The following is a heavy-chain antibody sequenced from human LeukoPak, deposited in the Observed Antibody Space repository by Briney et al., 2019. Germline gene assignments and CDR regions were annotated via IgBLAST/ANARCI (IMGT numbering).Heavy chain of an antibody. CDR3: ARPQRVAGRPHFDY. CDR1: GYTFTSYG. CDR2: ISAYNGNT. Sequence: ASVKVSCKASGYTFTSYGISWVRQAPGQGLEWMGWISAYNGNTNYAQKLQGRVTMTTDTSTSTAYMELRSLRSDDTAVYYCARPQRVAGRPHFDYWGQGTLVTVSS. V-gene: IGHV1-18*01. D-gene: IGHD6-19*01. J-gene: IGHJ4*02.